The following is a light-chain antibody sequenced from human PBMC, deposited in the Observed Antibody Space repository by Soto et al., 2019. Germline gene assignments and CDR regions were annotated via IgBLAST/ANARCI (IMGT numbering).Light chain of an antibody. CDR2: DAS. Sequence: EIVLTQSPVTLSLSPGERATLSCRASQSVSNQLAWYQQKPGQAPRLLIYDASRRVTGIPARFSGSGSGTDFTLTLSSLEPEDFAVYYCQQHDILPITFGQGTRLEI. J-gene: IGKJ5*01. CDR1: QSVSNQ. CDR3: QQHDILPIT. V-gene: IGKV3-11*01.